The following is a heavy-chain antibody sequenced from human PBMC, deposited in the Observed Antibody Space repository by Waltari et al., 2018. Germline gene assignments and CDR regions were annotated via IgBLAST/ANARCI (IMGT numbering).Heavy chain of an antibody. CDR3: ARREWNEVGYYFQF. V-gene: IGHV5-51*01. CDR2: IYGGDSDS. Sequence: EVQLVQSGAELKKPGESLTISCRTSGFDFNTNWIAWVRQVPGKGLEWMGIIYGGDSDSKFSPSFQGQVSMSVDRSIATAYLQWSTLKASDTAIYYCARREWNEVGYYFQFWGQGTLVTVSS. CDR1: GFDFNTNW. D-gene: IGHD2-21*01. J-gene: IGHJ4*02.